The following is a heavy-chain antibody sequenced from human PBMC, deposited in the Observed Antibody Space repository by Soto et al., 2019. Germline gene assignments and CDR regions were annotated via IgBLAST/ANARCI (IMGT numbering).Heavy chain of an antibody. J-gene: IGHJ6*02. V-gene: IGHV4-61*01. CDR1: GGSISSGTSY. CDR3: ARDKVSYSSSWRYYYYYGMDV. D-gene: IGHD6-13*01. CDR2: IFYSGSN. Sequence: SETLSLTCTVSGGSISSGTSYWSWIRQRPGKGLEWIGYIFYSGSNNYTPSLKSRVTISVDTSKNQFSLKLSSVTAADTAVYYCARDKVSYSSSWRYYYYYGMDVWGQGTKVTSP.